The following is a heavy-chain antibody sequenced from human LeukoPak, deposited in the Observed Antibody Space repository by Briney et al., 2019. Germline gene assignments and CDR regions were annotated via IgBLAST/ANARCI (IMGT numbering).Heavy chain of an antibody. CDR1: GFTFSNFA. D-gene: IGHD7-27*01. CDR2: MSYDGSNK. Sequence: GGSLRLSCAASGFTFSNFAMHWVRQAPGKGLEWVAMMSYDGSNKYTDSVKGRFTISRDNSMNMVDLYMSNLKIEDTAVYYCARDSWGFDFWGQGTLVTVSS. CDR3: ARDSWGFDF. V-gene: IGHV3-30*04. J-gene: IGHJ4*02.